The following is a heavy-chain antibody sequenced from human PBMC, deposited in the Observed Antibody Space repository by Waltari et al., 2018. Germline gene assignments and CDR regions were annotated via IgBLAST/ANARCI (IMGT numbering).Heavy chain of an antibody. J-gene: IGHJ4*02. CDR3: ARDRGRGLYLDT. CDR1: GDSMSSTDC. CDR2: VRGDGKS. Sequence: QLQLQESGPGLVKPSGTLSLTCDVSGDSMSSTDCWSWVRQSPQRGLEWVGQVRGDGKSNNNPSFASRFTISLDTSKNQFSRNLNFATAADTAMYYCARDRGRGLYLDTWGPGTPVTVSP. D-gene: IGHD1-26*01. V-gene: IGHV4-4*02.